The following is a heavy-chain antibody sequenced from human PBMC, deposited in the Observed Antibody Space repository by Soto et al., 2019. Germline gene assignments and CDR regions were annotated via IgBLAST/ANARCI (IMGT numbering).Heavy chain of an antibody. V-gene: IGHV4-34*01. J-gene: IGHJ4*02. CDR3: AREKGRIAVAGTDY. CDR1: GGSFSGYY. D-gene: IGHD6-19*01. Sequence: SETLSLTXAVYGGSFSGYYWSWIRQPPGKGLEWIGEINHSGSTNYNPSLKSRVTISVDTSKNQFSLKLSSVTAADTAVYYCAREKGRIAVAGTDYWGQGTLVTVSS. CDR2: INHSGST.